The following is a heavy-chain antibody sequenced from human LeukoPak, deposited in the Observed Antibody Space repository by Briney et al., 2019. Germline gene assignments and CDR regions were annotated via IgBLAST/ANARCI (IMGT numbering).Heavy chain of an antibody. V-gene: IGHV3-30-3*01. D-gene: IGHD4-23*01. CDR1: GFTFNNYA. J-gene: IGHJ2*01. CDR3: ARVGRSQMTTVVTRYWYFDL. CDR2: ISYDGSNK. Sequence: GGSLRLSCAASGFTFNNYAMGWVRQAPGKALEWVAVISYDGSNKYYADSVKGRFTISRGNSKNTLYLQMNSLRAEDTAVYYCARVGRSQMTTVVTRYWYFDLWGRGTLVTVSS.